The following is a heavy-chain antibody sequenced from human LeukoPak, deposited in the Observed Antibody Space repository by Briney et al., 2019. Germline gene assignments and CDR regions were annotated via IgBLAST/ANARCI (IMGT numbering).Heavy chain of an antibody. CDR1: GYSISSAYY. CDR3: ARLGYCSSTSCYFET. V-gene: IGHV4-38-2*01. Sequence: SETLSLTCAVSGYSISSAYYRGWIRQPPGKGLEWIASIHHSGSDDYNPSLKSRVTISTDTSKNQFSLNLRFMNAADTAVYYCARLGYCSSTSCYFETWGQGTLVTVSS. J-gene: IGHJ5*02. CDR2: IHHSGSD. D-gene: IGHD2-2*01.